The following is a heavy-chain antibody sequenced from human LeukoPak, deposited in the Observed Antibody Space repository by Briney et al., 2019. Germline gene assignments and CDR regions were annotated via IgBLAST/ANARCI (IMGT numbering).Heavy chain of an antibody. J-gene: IGHJ6*03. CDR3: ARGGIPIHYYYMDV. D-gene: IGHD2-2*02. Sequence: ASVKVSCKASGYTFTGYYIHWVRQAPGQGLEWRGWINPNSGGTNQPQTFQGRVTMTRDTSISTAYMELSRLRSDDTAVYYCARGGIPIHYYYMDVWGKGTTVTVSS. V-gene: IGHV1-2*02. CDR1: GYTFTGYY. CDR2: INPNSGGT.